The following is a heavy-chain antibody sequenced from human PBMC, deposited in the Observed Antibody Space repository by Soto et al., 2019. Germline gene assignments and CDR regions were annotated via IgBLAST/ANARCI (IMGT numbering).Heavy chain of an antibody. V-gene: IGHV1-69*02. CDR2: IIPALPIA. D-gene: IGHD2-8*01. CDR1: GGTFSTHS. CDR3: AGSNGTDRDYYDYHGMAV. Sequence: QVQLVQSGAEVMKPGSSVKVSCKASGGTFSTHSISWVRQAPGEGLEWMGRIIPALPIANHEPKFQGRATIIADKSTNTVYMQLSGLRSDDTAIYYCAGSNGTDRDYYDYHGMAVWGQGTTVTVS. J-gene: IGHJ6*02.